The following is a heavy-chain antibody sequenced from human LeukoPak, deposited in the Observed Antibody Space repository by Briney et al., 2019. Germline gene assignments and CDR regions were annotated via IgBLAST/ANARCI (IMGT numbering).Heavy chain of an antibody. V-gene: IGHV3-23*01. CDR2: ISGSGGST. CDR1: GFTFGTYA. D-gene: IGHD3-22*01. J-gene: IGHJ4*02. CDR3: AKDNRGTIVVVTPYYFDY. Sequence: GGSLRLSCAASGFTFGTYAMSWVRQAPGKGLEWVSDISGSGGSTYYAATVKGRFTISRDNSKNTLYLQMNSLRAEDTAIYYCAKDNRGTIVVVTPYYFDYWGQGTLVTVSS.